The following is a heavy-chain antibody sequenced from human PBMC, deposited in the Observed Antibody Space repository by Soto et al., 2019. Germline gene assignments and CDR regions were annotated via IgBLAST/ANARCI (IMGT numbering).Heavy chain of an antibody. V-gene: IGHV1-46*01. D-gene: IGHD3-10*01. J-gene: IGHJ4*02. CDR3: ARDLPTATRAADY. CDR2: INPRGGGA. CDR1: GYAFSTYY. Sequence: QVHLAQSGAEVKKPGASVKVSCKASGYAFSTYYMHWVRQARGQGLEWMGIINPRGGGANYAQKFQGRFTMTSDTSTSTVYMELSSLTSEDTAVYYCARDLPTATRAADYWGQGTLVTVSS.